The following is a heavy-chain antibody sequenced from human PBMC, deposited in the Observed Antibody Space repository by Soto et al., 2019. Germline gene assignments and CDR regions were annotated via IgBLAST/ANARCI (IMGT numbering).Heavy chain of an antibody. V-gene: IGHV1-69*06. D-gene: IGHD2-15*01. J-gene: IGHJ4*02. CDR1: GGTFSSLA. Sequence: QVQLVQSGAEVKKPGSSVKVSCKASGGTFSSLAISWVRQAPGQGLEWMGGLVPVFGTANYAQKFQDRVTINADKSTGTSHIELRRLRSEEKALYLLARRPGGFYYWGQGTLVTVSS. CDR2: LVPVFGTA. CDR3: ARRPGGFYY.